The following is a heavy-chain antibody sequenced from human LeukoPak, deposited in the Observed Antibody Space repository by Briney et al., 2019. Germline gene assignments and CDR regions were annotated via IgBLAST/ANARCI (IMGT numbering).Heavy chain of an antibody. CDR3: ASRSGRNYYGMDV. Sequence: PSETLSLTCAVYGAPFSGYYWTWIRQSPGKGLEWIGDIFHSGATYYNPSLKSRVTMSVDTSKAQFSLTLSSVTAADTAIYYCASRSGRNYYGMDVWGQGTTVIVSS. CDR2: IFHSGAT. J-gene: IGHJ6*02. CDR1: GAPFSGYY. V-gene: IGHV4-34*12. D-gene: IGHD3-10*01.